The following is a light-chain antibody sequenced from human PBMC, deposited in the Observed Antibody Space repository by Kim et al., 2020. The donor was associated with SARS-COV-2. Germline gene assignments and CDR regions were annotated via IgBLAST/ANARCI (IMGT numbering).Light chain of an antibody. J-gene: IGKJ1*01. Sequence: LSPGERATLSYRANQNIRNYLGWYQQKPGQAPRLLISDAFKRATGIPARFSGSGSGTDFTLTISSLEPEDSAIYFCQQRSNWPPTFGQGTKVDIK. CDR1: QNIRNY. CDR2: DAF. V-gene: IGKV3-11*01. CDR3: QQRSNWPPT.